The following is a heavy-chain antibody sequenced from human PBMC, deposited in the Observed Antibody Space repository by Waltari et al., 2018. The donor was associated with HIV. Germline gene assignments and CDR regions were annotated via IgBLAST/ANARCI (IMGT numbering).Heavy chain of an antibody. Sequence: QVQLHQWGAGLLKPSETLSLNCGVYGGSFRGHYWTWIRQPPGQGLEWIGEVNHSGSTNYNPSLKSRVTMSSETSKSQFSLKRTSVTAADTAVYYCATGMSSGKSVDYWGQGTLVTVSS. CDR1: GGSFRGHY. J-gene: IGHJ4*02. D-gene: IGHD3-10*01. CDR3: ATGMSSGKSVDY. CDR2: VNHSGST. V-gene: IGHV4-34*01.